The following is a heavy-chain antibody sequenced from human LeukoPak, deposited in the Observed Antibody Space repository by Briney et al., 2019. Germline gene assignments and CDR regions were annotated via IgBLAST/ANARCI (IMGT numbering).Heavy chain of an antibody. J-gene: IGHJ4*02. CDR1: GFTFSNYA. D-gene: IGHD6-25*01. CDR3: APDLRGSASSLDD. Sequence: PGGSLRLSCAASGFTFSNYAMSWVRQAPGKGLEWVSLISGSGASTYYPDSVKGRFTISRDNSKNTLSLQMNGLRAEDTAVYYCAPDLRGSASSLDDWGQGTLVTVSS. CDR2: ISGSGAST. V-gene: IGHV3-23*01.